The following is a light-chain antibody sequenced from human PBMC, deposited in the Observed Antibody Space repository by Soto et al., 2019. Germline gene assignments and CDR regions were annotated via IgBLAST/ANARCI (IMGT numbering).Light chain of an antibody. CDR2: GTS. CDR3: KQSFSTPWT. Sequence: DIQMTQSPSSLSASVGDSVTITCRASQGISSYLNCYQQKPGKAPKLLIYGTSTLHSGVPSRFSGGASGMDFTLTISSLQPEDFATYFCKQSFSTPWTFGQGTQVE. J-gene: IGKJ1*01. CDR1: QGISSY. V-gene: IGKV1-39*01.